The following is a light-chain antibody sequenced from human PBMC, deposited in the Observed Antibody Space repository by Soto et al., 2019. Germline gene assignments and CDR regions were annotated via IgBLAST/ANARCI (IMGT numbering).Light chain of an antibody. J-gene: IGKJ3*01. Sequence: DIQMTQFPSILSASVGDRVTITCRASQSIGSWLAWYQQKPGKAPKLLIYEASSLESEVPSRFSGSGSGTEFTLTIGSLQPDDFAIYYCHQYNSYPGTFGPGTRVDVK. CDR2: EAS. CDR1: QSIGSW. V-gene: IGKV1-5*03. CDR3: HQYNSYPGT.